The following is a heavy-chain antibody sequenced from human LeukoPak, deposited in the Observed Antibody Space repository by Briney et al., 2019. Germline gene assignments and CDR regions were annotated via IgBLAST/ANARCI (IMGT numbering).Heavy chain of an antibody. V-gene: IGHV4-30-4*01. Sequence: SETLSLTCTVSGGSISSGDYYWSWIRQPPGKGLEWIGYIYYSGSTYYNPSLKSRVTISEDTSKNQFSLKLSSVTAADTAVYYCASARGYSYGLEDYWGQGTLVTVSS. CDR3: ASARGYSYGLEDY. CDR2: IYYSGST. CDR1: GGSISSGDYY. J-gene: IGHJ4*02. D-gene: IGHD5-18*01.